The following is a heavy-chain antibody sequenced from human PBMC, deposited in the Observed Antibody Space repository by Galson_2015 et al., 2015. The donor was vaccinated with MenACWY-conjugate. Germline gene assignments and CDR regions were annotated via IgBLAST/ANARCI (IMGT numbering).Heavy chain of an antibody. CDR3: VRQVYFDSSGFFPNYYYMDV. J-gene: IGHJ6*03. Sequence: QSGAEVKKPGESLNISCQASGYTFTPYWIAWVRQMPGKGLEWMGIIYPSDSDVIYSPSFQGQVTISVDTSINTAYLHWSSLKASDTAIYYCVRQVYFDSSGFFPNYYYMDVWGKGTTVTVSS. D-gene: IGHD3-22*01. CDR1: GYTFTPYW. CDR2: IYPSDSDV. V-gene: IGHV5-51*01.